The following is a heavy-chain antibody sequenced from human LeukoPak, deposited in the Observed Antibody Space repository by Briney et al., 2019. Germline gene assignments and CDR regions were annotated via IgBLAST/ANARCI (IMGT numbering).Heavy chain of an antibody. V-gene: IGHV4-39*07. D-gene: IGHD6-13*01. J-gene: IGHJ2*01. CDR1: GGSISSSNYY. CDR3: ARENTSSSWSSPYWYFDL. Sequence: SETLSLTCTVSGGSISSSNYYWGWIRQPPGKGLEWIGSIYYSGSTYYNPSLKSRVTISVDTSKNQFSLKLSSVTAADTAVYYCARENTSSSWSSPYWYFDLWGRGTLVTVSS. CDR2: IYYSGST.